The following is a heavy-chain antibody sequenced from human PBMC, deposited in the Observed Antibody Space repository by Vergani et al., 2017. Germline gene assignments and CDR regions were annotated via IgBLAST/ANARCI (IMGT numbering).Heavy chain of an antibody. CDR1: GYSFTSYW. Sequence: EVQLVQSGAEVKKPGESLKISCKGSGYSFTSYWIGWVRQMPGKGLEWMGIIYPGDSDTRYSPSFQGQVTLAADKSISTAYLQWRSLKASDTAMYYCARTPGQDYYYYYGMDVWGQGTTVTVSS. J-gene: IGHJ6*02. CDR2: IYPGDSDT. CDR3: ARTPGQDYYYYYGMDV. V-gene: IGHV5-51*01.